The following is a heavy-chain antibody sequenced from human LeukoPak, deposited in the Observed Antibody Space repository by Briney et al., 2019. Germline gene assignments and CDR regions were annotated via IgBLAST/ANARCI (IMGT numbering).Heavy chain of an antibody. CDR1: GDSISSGDYY. Sequence: SETLSLTCTVSGDSISSGDYYWSWIRQPAGKGLEWIGRISSSGSTNYNPSLKSRVTISVDTSKNQFSLKLSSVTAAATAVYFCARGPYSYDSSGAFDIWGQGTMVTVSS. CDR3: ARGPYSYDSSGAFDI. V-gene: IGHV4-61*02. D-gene: IGHD3-22*01. CDR2: ISSSGST. J-gene: IGHJ3*02.